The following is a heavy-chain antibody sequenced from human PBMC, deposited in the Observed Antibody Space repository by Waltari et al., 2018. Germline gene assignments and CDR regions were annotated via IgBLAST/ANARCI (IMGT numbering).Heavy chain of an antibody. V-gene: IGHV1-8*02. J-gene: IGHJ4*02. D-gene: IGHD5-18*01. Sequence: QVQLVQSGAEVKKPGASVKVSCKASGYTFTSYDINWVRQATGQGLEWMGWMNPNSGNTGYAQKFQGRVTITADTSTDTAYMELSSLRSEDTAGYYCATGGTAMVCLDYWGQGTLVTVSS. CDR3: ATGGTAMVCLDY. CDR2: MNPNSGNT. CDR1: GYTFTSYD.